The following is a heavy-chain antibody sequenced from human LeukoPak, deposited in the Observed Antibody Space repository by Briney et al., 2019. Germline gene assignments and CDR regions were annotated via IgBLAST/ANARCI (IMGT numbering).Heavy chain of an antibody. J-gene: IGHJ4*02. V-gene: IGHV3-30*02. CDR1: GFTFSSYG. CDR3: AREGIPTETYYYDSSGYYQYYFDY. CDR2: IRYDGSNK. D-gene: IGHD3-22*01. Sequence: GGSLRLSCAASGFTFSSYGMHWVRQAPGKGLEWVAFIRYDGSNKYYADSVKGRFTISRDNSKNTLYLQMNSLRAEDTAVYYCAREGIPTETYYYDSSGYYQYYFDYWGQGTLVTVSS.